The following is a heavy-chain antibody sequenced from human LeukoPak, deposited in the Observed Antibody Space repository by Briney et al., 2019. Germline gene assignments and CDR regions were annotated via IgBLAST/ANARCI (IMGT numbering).Heavy chain of an antibody. V-gene: IGHV3-73*01. CDR3: TSRPLLSYYGSGRTRSDY. J-gene: IGHJ4*02. CDR1: GFTFSGSA. D-gene: IGHD3-10*01. CDR2: IRSKANSYAT. Sequence: GGSLRLSCAASGFTFSGSAMHWVRQASGKGLEWVGRIRSKANSYATAYAASVKGRFTISRDDSKNTTYLQMNSLRTEDTAVYYCTSRPLLSYYGSGRTRSDYWGQGTLVTVSS.